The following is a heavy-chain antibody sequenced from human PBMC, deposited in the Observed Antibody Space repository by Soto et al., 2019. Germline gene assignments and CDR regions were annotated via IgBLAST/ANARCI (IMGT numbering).Heavy chain of an antibody. J-gene: IGHJ4*02. Sequence: SETLSLTCTVSGGSVSSGSYYWSWIRQPPGKGLEWIGYIYYSGSTNYNPSLKSRVTISVDTSKNQFSLKLSSVTAADTAVYYCARDSGSYPGLIDYWGQGTPVTSPQ. CDR3: ARDSGSYPGLIDY. D-gene: IGHD1-26*01. CDR2: IYYSGST. CDR1: GGSVSSGSYY. V-gene: IGHV4-61*01.